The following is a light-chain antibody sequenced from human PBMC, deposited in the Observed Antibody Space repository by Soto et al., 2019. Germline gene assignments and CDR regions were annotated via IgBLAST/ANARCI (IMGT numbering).Light chain of an antibody. CDR1: QSVSSSY. V-gene: IGKV3-11*01. Sequence: EIVLTQSPGALSLSTGERATLSCRASQSVSSSYLAWYQQKPGQAPRLLIYDASNRATGIPARFSGSGSGTDFTLTISSLEPEDFAVYYCQQRSNWPPITFGQGTRLEVK. CDR2: DAS. CDR3: QQRSNWPPIT. J-gene: IGKJ5*01.